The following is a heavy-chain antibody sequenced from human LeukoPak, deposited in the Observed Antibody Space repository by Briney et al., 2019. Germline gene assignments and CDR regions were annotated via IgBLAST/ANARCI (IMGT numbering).Heavy chain of an antibody. Sequence: SETLSLTCTVSGDSINSGPYYWGWIRQPPGKGLEWIGNIHYSGSTYYNPSLKSRVSMSLDTSKSQFSLELSSVTAADTAFYYCARWGTYYYDTTDLSGDYWGQGTLVTVSS. CDR1: GDSINSGPYY. J-gene: IGHJ4*02. CDR2: IHYSGST. D-gene: IGHD3-22*01. V-gene: IGHV4-39*07. CDR3: ARWGTYYYDTTDLSGDY.